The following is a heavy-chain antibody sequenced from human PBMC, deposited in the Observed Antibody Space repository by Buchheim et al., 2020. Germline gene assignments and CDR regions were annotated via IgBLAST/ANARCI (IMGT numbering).Heavy chain of an antibody. CDR2: TNEDGSTT. CDR3: ARDVGGKSGY. Sequence: EVQLLESGGGLVQSGGSLRLSCAASGFTFSSFWMHWIRQVPGQGLVWVSRTNEDGSTTNYADSVKGRFTISRDNAKTTQSLQMNSLRAEDTAVYYCARDVGGKSGYWGQGTL. J-gene: IGHJ4*02. CDR1: GFTFSSFW. V-gene: IGHV3-74*01. D-gene: IGHD4-23*01.